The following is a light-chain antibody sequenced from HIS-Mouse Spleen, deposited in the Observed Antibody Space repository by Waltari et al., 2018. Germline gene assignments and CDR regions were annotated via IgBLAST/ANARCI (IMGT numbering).Light chain of an antibody. V-gene: IGLV1-47*01. CDR1: SSNIGSNS. Sequence: QSVLTQPPSASGTPGQRVTISCSGSSSNIGSNSVYWYQQLPGPAPKLLIYRNTLRPSGVPDRFAGSKSGTSASLAISGLRSEDEADYYCAAWDDSLSGPRVFGGGTKLTVL. CDR2: RNT. CDR3: AAWDDSLSGPRV. J-gene: IGLJ2*01.